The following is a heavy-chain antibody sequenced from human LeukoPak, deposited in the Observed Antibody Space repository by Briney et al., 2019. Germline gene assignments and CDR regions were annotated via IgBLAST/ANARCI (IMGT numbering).Heavy chain of an antibody. CDR2: INHSGST. V-gene: IGHV4-34*01. J-gene: IGHJ6*03. CDR3: ARERRLGIPSYYYMDV. D-gene: IGHD3-16*01. CDR1: GGSFSGYY. Sequence: PSETLSLTCAVYGGSFSGYYWSWIRQPPGKGLEWIGEINHSGSTNYNPSLKSRVTMSVDTSKNQFSLKLSSVTAADTAVYYCARERRLGIPSYYYMDVWGKGTTVTVSS.